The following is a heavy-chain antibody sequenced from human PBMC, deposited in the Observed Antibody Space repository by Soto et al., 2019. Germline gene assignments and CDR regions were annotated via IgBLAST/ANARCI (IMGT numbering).Heavy chain of an antibody. D-gene: IGHD6-13*01. J-gene: IGHJ3*02. CDR3: ARPIAAAGRDAFDI. CDR1: GGSFSGYY. V-gene: IGHV4-34*01. Sequence: SETLSLTCAVYGGSFSGYYWSWIRQPPGKGLEWIGEINHSGSTNYNPSLKSRVTISVDTSKNQFSLKLSSVTAADTAVYYCARPIAAAGRDAFDIWGQGTMVTVSS. CDR2: INHSGST.